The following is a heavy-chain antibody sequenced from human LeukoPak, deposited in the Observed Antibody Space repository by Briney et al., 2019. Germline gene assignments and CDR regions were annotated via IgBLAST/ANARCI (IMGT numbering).Heavy chain of an antibody. D-gene: IGHD1-26*01. CDR3: ARPMTKRSNDAFDI. CDR1: GSTFSSYV. V-gene: IGHV3-30*03. Sequence: AGGSLRLSCAASGSTFSSYVMHWVRQAPGKGLEWVAIISYDGSNKYYADSVKGRFTISRDNSKNTLYLRMNSLRAEDTAVYYCARPMTKRSNDAFDIWGQGTMVTVSS. J-gene: IGHJ3*02. CDR2: ISYDGSNK.